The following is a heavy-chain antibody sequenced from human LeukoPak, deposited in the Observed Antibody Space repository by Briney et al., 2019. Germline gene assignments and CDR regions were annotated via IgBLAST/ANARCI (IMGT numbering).Heavy chain of an antibody. CDR2: ISSSGSTI. CDR1: GFTFSDYY. D-gene: IGHD1-26*01. V-gene: IGHV3-11*01. CDR3: AKDRDSSGNDAFDV. J-gene: IGHJ3*01. Sequence: AGGSLRLSCAASGFTFSDYYMSWIRQAPGKGLEWVSYISSSGSTIYYADSVKGRFTISRDNSENSLYLQMNSLRAEDTALYYCAKDRDSSGNDAFDVWGHGTMVTVSS.